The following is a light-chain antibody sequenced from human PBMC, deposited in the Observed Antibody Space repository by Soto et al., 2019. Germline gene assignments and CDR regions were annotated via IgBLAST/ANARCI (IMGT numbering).Light chain of an antibody. Sequence: TLMTQTPLSLSIIPGQTASISCKSSQSLLHSDGKTYFYWYVQKAGQAPQPLIYEVSNRFSGVPERFSGSGSRTDFTLKISRVEADDVGIYYCMQAIDIPWTFGQGTKV. CDR3: MQAIDIPWT. V-gene: IGKV2-29*03. J-gene: IGKJ1*01. CDR2: EVS. CDR1: QSLLHSDGKTY.